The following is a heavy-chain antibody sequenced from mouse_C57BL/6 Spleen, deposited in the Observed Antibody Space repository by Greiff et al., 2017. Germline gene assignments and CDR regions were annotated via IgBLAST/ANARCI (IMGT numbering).Heavy chain of an antibody. V-gene: IGHV1-52*01. J-gene: IGHJ1*03. CDR3: AREYYGSSKYFDV. CDR1: GYTFTSYW. Sequence: QVQLQQPGAELVRPGSSVKLSCKASGYTFTSYWMHWVKQRPIQGLEWIGNIDPSDSETHYNQKFKDKATLTVDKSSSTAYMQLSSLTSEDSAVYYCAREYYGSSKYFDVWGTGTTVTVSS. D-gene: IGHD1-1*01. CDR2: IDPSDSET.